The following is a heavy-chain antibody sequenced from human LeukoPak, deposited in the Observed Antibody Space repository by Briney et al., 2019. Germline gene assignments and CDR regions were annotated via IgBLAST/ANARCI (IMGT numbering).Heavy chain of an antibody. V-gene: IGHV4-59*01. CDR3: ARHDIEVVVAATRDRDAFDV. CDR1: GGSISNYY. J-gene: IGHJ3*01. CDR2: IYYSGST. D-gene: IGHD2-15*01. Sequence: PSETLSLTCTVSGGSISNYYWSWLRQPPGKGLEWIGYIYYSGSTNHNPSLKSRVTISVDTSKNQFSLKLSSVTAADTAVYYCARHDIEVVVAATRDRDAFDVWGQGTMVTVSS.